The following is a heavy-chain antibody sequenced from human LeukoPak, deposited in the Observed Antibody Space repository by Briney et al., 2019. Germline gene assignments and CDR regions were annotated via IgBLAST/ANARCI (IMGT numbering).Heavy chain of an antibody. D-gene: IGHD6-19*01. J-gene: IGHJ4*02. V-gene: IGHV2-5*02. CDR1: GFSLSTSGVA. CDR3: AHKHSAVGGFDY. Sequence: SGPTLVNPTQTLTLTCTFSGFSLSTSGVAVGWIRQPPGKALEWLALTCWDDDKRYSPSLQSRLTITKDTSNNRAVLSMTNMDPVDTATYYCAHKHSAVGGFDYWGQGTLVTVSS. CDR2: TCWDDDK.